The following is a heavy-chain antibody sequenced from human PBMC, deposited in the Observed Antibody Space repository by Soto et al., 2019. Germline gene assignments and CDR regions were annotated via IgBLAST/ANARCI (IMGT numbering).Heavy chain of an antibody. CDR2: VSSDGSIT. CDR1: GFTFSHHG. CDR3: SKESNYSPDTKWCFDS. J-gene: IGHJ4*02. D-gene: IGHD2-15*01. V-gene: IGHV3-30*18. Sequence: GGSLRLSCAASGFTFSHHGMRWVRQAPGKGLEWLTVVSSDGSITYDADSVKGRFTISRDNFKNTLYLQMNSLRAEDTAVYYCSKESNYSPDTKWCFDSWGQGTWVTVSS.